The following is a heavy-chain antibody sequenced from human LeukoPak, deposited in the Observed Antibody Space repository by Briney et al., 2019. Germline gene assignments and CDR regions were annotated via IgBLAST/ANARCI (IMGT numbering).Heavy chain of an antibody. V-gene: IGHV3-72*01. CDR1: GFIFSDYY. Sequence: GGSLRLSCAASGFIFSDYYIDWVRQAPGKGLEWVGRSRNKANSYTPEYAASVKGRFTVSRDDSKDSVFLQMSSLKTEDTAVYYCASPSSGSANFDYWGQGTLVTVSS. D-gene: IGHD6-19*01. CDR2: SRNKANSYTP. CDR3: ASPSSGSANFDY. J-gene: IGHJ4*02.